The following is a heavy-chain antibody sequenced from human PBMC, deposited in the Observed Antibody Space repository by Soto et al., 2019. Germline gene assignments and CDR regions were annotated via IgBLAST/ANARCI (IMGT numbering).Heavy chain of an antibody. V-gene: IGHV3-48*02. J-gene: IGHJ4*01. CDR2: ISRGSSTV. CDR1: GFIFGNYD. CDR3: TRHIPALGLIDY. D-gene: IGHD2-2*02. Sequence: GGSLRLSCAASGFIFGNYDMNWVRQAPGKGLQWVSYISRGSSTVYYAASVRGRFTISRDNAKNSLYLQMNSLRDEDTAVYFCTRHIPALGLIDYWGHGTLVTVSS.